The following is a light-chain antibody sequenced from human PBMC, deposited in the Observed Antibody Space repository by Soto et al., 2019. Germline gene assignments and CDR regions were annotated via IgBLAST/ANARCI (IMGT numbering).Light chain of an antibody. CDR3: QQYSDWWT. J-gene: IGKJ1*01. Sequence: IVMTQSPATLSVSPGERATLSCRASQSVRNNLAWYQQKTGQAPRLLIYGASTRATGIPVRFSGSGSVTEFTLTISSLQSEDFAVYYCQQYSDWWTFGQGTKVENK. CDR1: QSVRNN. CDR2: GAS. V-gene: IGKV3-15*01.